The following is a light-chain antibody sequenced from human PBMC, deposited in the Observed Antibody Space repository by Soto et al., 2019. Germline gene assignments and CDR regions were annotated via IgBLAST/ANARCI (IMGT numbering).Light chain of an antibody. J-gene: IGKJ1*01. CDR3: QQYNDWPLT. CDR1: QSVSSN. V-gene: IGKV3-15*01. CDR2: GAF. Sequence: ILMTQSPVSLSASTWERPTLSCKASQSVSSNLAWYQQKPGHAPSLLIYGAFTRATGIPARFSGTGSGTEFTLTISSLQSEDFALYYCQQYNDWPLTFGQGTKVDI.